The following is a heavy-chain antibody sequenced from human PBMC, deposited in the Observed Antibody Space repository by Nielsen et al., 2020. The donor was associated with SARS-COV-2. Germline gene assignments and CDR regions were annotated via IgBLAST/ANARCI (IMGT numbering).Heavy chain of an antibody. J-gene: IGHJ4*02. Sequence: SETLSLTCTVSGGSVSSGSYYWSWIRQPPGKGLEWIGYIYYSGTTNYSPSLKSRVTISVDTSKNQFSLKLSSVTAADTAVYYCARDRWQQLVPTYWGQGTLVTVSS. D-gene: IGHD6-13*01. CDR2: IYYSGTT. V-gene: IGHV4-61*01. CDR3: ARDRWQQLVPTY. CDR1: GGSVSSGSYY.